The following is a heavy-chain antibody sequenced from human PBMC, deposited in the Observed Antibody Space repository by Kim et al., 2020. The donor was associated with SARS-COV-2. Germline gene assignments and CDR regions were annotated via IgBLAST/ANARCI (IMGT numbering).Heavy chain of an antibody. CDR3: ASLWLAV. D-gene: IGHD6-19*01. V-gene: IGHV4-34*01. CDR2: QRGNT. Sequence: QRGNTNSNPALKSRVTISVDTSKNQFSLKLSSVTAADTAVYYCASLWLAVWGQGTTVTVSS. J-gene: IGHJ6*02.